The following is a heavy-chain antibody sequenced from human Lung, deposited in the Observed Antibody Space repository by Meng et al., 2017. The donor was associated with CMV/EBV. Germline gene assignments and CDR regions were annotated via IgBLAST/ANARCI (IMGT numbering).Heavy chain of an antibody. CDR2: IHYSGSS. Sequence: ETXSLTCTVSGASISSYYWSWIRQPPGRGLEWIGNIHYSGSSNYNPSLKGRVTMSVATSEDQFSLRLNSVTAADTAVYYCARGHTNSGSFVGYYALDVWGQGATVTVSS. D-gene: IGHD1-26*01. CDR1: GASISSYY. V-gene: IGHV4-59*01. CDR3: ARGHTNSGSFVGYYALDV. J-gene: IGHJ6*02.